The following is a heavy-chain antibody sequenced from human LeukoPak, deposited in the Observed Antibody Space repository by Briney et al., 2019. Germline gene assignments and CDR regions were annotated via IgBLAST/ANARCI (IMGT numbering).Heavy chain of an antibody. CDR1: GFTFSNYY. Sequence: GGSLRLSCAASGFTFSNYYMSWIRQAPGKGLEWVSYIGSSGSTIYYADSVKGRFTISRGNAKNSLYLQMNSLRAEDTAVYYCARVRSATMYDAFDIWGQGTMATVSS. CDR2: IGSSGSTI. CDR3: ARVRSATMYDAFDI. J-gene: IGHJ3*02. V-gene: IGHV3-11*01. D-gene: IGHD5-12*01.